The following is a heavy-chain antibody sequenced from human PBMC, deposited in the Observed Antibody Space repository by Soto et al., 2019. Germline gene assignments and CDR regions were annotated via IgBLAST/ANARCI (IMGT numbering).Heavy chain of an antibody. CDR2: IYYSGST. Sequence: SETLSLTCTVSGGSISSYYWSWIRQPPGKGLEWIGYIYYSGSTNYNPSLKSRVTISVGTSKNQFSLKLSSVTAADTAVYYCARVTTVVVAATRGRHNWLDPWGQGTLVTVSS. V-gene: IGHV4-59*01. CDR3: ARVTTVVVAATRGRHNWLDP. D-gene: IGHD2-15*01. J-gene: IGHJ5*02. CDR1: GGSISSYY.